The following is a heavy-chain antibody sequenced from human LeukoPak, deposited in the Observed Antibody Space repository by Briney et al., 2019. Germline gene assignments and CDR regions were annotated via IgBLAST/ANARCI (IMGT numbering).Heavy chain of an antibody. CDR2: IGIDSGNT. V-gene: IGHV3-48*01. Sequence: RAGGSLRLSCTASGFPFIEYSMNWVCQAPGKGLEWISYIGIDSGNTKYADSVRGRFTISTDKAKNSLYLQMNSLRVEDTAVYYCARDHNYAFDNWGQGTLVSVAS. CDR1: GFPFIEYS. CDR3: ARDHNYAFDN. J-gene: IGHJ4*02. D-gene: IGHD1-1*01.